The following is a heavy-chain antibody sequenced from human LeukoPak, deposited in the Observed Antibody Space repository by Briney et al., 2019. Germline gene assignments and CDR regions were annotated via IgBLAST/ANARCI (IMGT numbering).Heavy chain of an antibody. V-gene: IGHV4-4*07. CDR2: VHFSGST. D-gene: IGHD3-22*01. J-gene: IGHJ4*02. CDR1: SASVTSHD. CDR3: TRDESSRDDSGGYHY. Sequence: SETLSLTCAVSSASVTSHDWAGIRQPAGKGLEWVGRVHFSGSTNYNPSLRSRVAISLDKSKNELSLTLKSVSAADTAVYYCTRDESSRDDSGGYHYWGRGVLVTVSS.